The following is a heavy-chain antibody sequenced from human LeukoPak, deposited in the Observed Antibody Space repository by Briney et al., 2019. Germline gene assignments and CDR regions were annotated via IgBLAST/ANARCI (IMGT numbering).Heavy chain of an antibody. V-gene: IGHV3-23*01. CDR3: AKGFGVVTPLDY. CDR2: IIGSGGST. Sequence: PGGSLRLSXAASGFTFSSYAMSWVRQAPGKGLEWVSAIIGSGGSTYYADSVKGRFTISRDNSKNTLYLQMNSLRAEDTAVYYCAKGFGVVTPLDYWGQGTLVTVSS. D-gene: IGHD3-3*01. J-gene: IGHJ4*02. CDR1: GFTFSSYA.